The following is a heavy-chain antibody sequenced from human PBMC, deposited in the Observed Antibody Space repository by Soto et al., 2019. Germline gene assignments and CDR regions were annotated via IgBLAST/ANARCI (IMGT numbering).Heavy chain of an antibody. CDR2: VTSSPSSM. CDR1: GFTFSGFS. Sequence: LRLSCAASGFTFSGFSMNLVRQAPGKGLEWVSSVTSSPSSMFYADSVKGRFTISRDDAKDSLFLQMNSLRADDTAVYYCAREADFASSGYVLDYWGLGTLVTVSS. J-gene: IGHJ4*02. D-gene: IGHD3-22*01. V-gene: IGHV3-21*01. CDR3: AREADFASSGYVLDY.